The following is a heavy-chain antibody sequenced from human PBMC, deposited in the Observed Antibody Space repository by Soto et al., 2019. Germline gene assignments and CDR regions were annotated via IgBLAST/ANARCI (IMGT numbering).Heavy chain of an antibody. CDR2: IYHSESP. Sequence: QVQLQESGPGLVQPSGTLSLICVVSGGSISNSNWWSWVRQPPGKGLEWIGEIYHSESPNYNPSLKGRVTISVDKSKNQFSLELTSVTAADAAVYYCASYYRYCMDVWGQGTTVTVSS. CDR1: GGSISNSNW. D-gene: IGHD1-26*01. V-gene: IGHV4-4*02. J-gene: IGHJ6*02. CDR3: ASYYRYCMDV.